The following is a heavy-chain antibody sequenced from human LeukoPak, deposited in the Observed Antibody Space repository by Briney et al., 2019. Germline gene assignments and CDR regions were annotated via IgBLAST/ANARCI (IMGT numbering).Heavy chain of an antibody. Sequence: GGSLRLSCAASGFNFSSYSMNWVRQAPGKGLEWVSSISSSSSFRYYADSVRGRFTTSTDNAKNSLYLQMNSLRAEDTAVYYCARGSSGYFYWGQGTLVTVSS. CDR2: ISSSSSFR. V-gene: IGHV3-21*01. CDR1: GFNFSSYS. CDR3: ARGSSGYFY. J-gene: IGHJ4*02. D-gene: IGHD3-22*01.